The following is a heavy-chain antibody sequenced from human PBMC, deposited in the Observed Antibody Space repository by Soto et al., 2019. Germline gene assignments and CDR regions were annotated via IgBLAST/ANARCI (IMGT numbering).Heavy chain of an antibody. CDR1: GYTFSDYY. J-gene: IGHJ4*02. Sequence: AGGSLRLSCAASGYTFSDYYMSWTRQAPGKGLEWISYIDTSGTKIYYADSVKGRFTITRDNAKNSLYLEMNSLRDEDTAVYYCASHYDMWSGYLSPVDYWGQGTLVTVS. CDR3: ASHYDMWSGYLSPVDY. CDR2: IDTSGTKI. D-gene: IGHD3-3*01. V-gene: IGHV3-11*01.